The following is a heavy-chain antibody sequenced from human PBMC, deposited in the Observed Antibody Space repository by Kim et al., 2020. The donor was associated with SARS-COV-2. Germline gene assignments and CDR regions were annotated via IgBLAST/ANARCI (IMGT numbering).Heavy chain of an antibody. J-gene: IGHJ5*02. V-gene: IGHV3-74*01. Sequence: GGSLRHSCAASGFTFSGYWMHWVRQAPGKGLVWVSRIKYDGSDTSYADFVKGRFTISRDNAKNTLYPQMNSLRAEDTAVYYCAKSDWFDPWGQGTLVTVSS. CDR1: GFTFSGYW. CDR3: AKSDWFDP. CDR2: IKYDGSDT.